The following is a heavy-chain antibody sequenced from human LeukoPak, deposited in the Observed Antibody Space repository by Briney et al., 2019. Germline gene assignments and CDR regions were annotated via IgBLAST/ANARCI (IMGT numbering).Heavy chain of an antibody. J-gene: IGHJ3*02. Sequence: PSETLSLTCTVSGGSISSSSYYWGWIRQPARKGLEWIGRIYTSGSTNYNPSLKSRVTISVDTSKNQFSLKLSSVTAADTAVYYCARGGWPLWFGEFPAFAFDIWGQGTMVTVSS. CDR2: IYTSGST. V-gene: IGHV4-61*02. D-gene: IGHD3-10*01. CDR1: GGSISSSSYY. CDR3: ARGGWPLWFGEFPAFAFDI.